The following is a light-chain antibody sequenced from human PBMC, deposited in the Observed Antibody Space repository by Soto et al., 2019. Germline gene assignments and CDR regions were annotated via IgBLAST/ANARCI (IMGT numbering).Light chain of an antibody. V-gene: IGKV1-13*02. Sequence: ATHLTQPPPPLSASVGARVTFTSRPSRGITSPLAWYKQKPGKTPKPLTYDPSGLKSGAPSRFSGSGSGTDFTLTISSLQAEDFATYYCQQFNSYPPTFGQGTKLELK. CDR1: RGITSP. CDR3: QQFNSYPPT. CDR2: DPS. J-gene: IGKJ2*01.